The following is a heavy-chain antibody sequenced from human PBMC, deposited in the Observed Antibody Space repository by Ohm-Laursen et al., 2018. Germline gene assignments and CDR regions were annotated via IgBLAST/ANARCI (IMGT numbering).Heavy chain of an antibody. D-gene: IGHD1-26*01. J-gene: IGHJ4*02. V-gene: IGHV3-33*06. Sequence: SLRLSCAASGFTFSNYGMHWVRQASGKGLEWVAVIWHDGSNKYYADSVKGRFTISRDNSKNTLYLQMNSLRAEDTAVYYCAKLLVGVDYWGQGTLVSVSS. CDR3: AKLLVGVDY. CDR2: IWHDGSNK. CDR1: GFTFSNYG.